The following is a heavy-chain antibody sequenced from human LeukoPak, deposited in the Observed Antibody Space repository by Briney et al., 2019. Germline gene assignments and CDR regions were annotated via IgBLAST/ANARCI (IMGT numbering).Heavy chain of an antibody. D-gene: IGHD3-22*01. Sequence: GGSLRLSCAASGFTFSSYAMSWVRQAPGKGLEWVSAISASAGSTYYAHSVKGRFTISRDNSKNTLYLQMNSLRAEDTAVYYCAKDPSYDSSGTHDAFDIWGQGTMVTVSS. J-gene: IGHJ3*02. CDR1: GFTFSSYA. CDR2: ISASAGST. CDR3: AKDPSYDSSGTHDAFDI. V-gene: IGHV3-23*01.